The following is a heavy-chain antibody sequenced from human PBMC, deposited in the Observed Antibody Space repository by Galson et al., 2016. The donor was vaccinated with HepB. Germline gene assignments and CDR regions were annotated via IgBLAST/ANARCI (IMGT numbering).Heavy chain of an antibody. CDR1: GFTFSNSW. CDR3: RGSGWFDY. J-gene: IGHJ4*02. D-gene: IGHD6-19*01. Sequence: SLRLFCAASGFTFSNSWMNWVRQAPGKGLEWVANIKPDGREKYYVDSVRGRFTISRDNAKNSLYLQMNSLRAEDSAIYYCRGSGWFDYWGQGTLVIVSS. V-gene: IGHV3-7*01. CDR2: IKPDGREK.